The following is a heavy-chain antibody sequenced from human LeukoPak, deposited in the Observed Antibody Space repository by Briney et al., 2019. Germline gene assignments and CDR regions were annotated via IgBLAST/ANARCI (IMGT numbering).Heavy chain of an antibody. V-gene: IGHV4-30-2*01. J-gene: IGHJ4*02. CDR2: IYHSGST. CDR3: ARGYCSGGSCYDPLDY. Sequence: SETLSLTCTVSGGSISSGGYYWSWIRQPPGKGLEWIGYIYHSGSTYYNPSLKSRVTISVDRSKNQFSLKLSSVTAADTAVYYCARGYCSGGSCYDPLDYWGQGTLVTVSS. CDR1: GGSISSGGYY. D-gene: IGHD2-15*01.